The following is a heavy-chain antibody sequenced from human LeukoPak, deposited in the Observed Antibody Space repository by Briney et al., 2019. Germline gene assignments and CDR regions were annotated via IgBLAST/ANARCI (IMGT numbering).Heavy chain of an antibody. D-gene: IGHD5-24*01. CDR1: GVSISSSNSY. Sequence: SETLSLTCTVSGVSISSSNSYWGWIRQPPGKGLEWIGSIYYSGNTYYNASLKSQVSISIDTSKNQFSLKLSSVTAADTAVYYCARVNREMATITPWGQGTLVTVSS. CDR2: IYYSGNT. J-gene: IGHJ4*02. CDR3: ARVNREMATITP. V-gene: IGHV4-39*01.